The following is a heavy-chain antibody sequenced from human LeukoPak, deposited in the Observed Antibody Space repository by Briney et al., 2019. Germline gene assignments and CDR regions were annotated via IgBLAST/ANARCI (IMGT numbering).Heavy chain of an antibody. CDR1: GFTFSSYW. D-gene: IGHD3-10*01. V-gene: IGHV3-7*01. J-gene: IGHJ6*03. Sequence: RPGGSLRLSCAASGFTFSSYWMSWVRQAPGKGLEWVANINQDGSEKYYVDSVKGRFTISRDNAKSSVYLQMNSLRADDTAVYYCATDSGLIITSIHYYYMDVWGTGTTVTVSS. CDR3: ATDSGLIITSIHYYYMDV. CDR2: INQDGSEK.